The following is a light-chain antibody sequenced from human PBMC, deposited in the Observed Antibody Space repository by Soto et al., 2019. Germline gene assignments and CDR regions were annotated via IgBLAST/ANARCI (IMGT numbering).Light chain of an antibody. V-gene: IGLV2-14*03. CDR3: SSYTSTDTYV. CDR2: DVS. Sequence: QSALTQPASVSGSPGQSITISWTGTSSDVGGYNYVFWYQQHPGKAPKLMIYDVSDRPSGISSRFSGSKSGSTASLTISGLQAEDEADYYCSSYTSTDTYVFGTGTKLTVL. J-gene: IGLJ1*01. CDR1: SSDVGGYNY.